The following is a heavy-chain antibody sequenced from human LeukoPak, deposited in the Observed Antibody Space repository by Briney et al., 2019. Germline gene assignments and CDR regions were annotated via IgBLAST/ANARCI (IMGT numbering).Heavy chain of an antibody. CDR3: AKDLTYYYDSTGYYFDY. Sequence: GGSLRLSCAASGFTFSSYSMNWVRQAPGKGLELVSGISGSGGTTYYADSVKGRFTISRDNSKDTLYLQLNSLRAEDTAIYYCAKDLTYYYDSTGYYFDYWGQGTLVTVSS. D-gene: IGHD3-22*01. CDR2: ISGSGGTT. CDR1: GFTFSSYS. V-gene: IGHV3-23*01. J-gene: IGHJ4*02.